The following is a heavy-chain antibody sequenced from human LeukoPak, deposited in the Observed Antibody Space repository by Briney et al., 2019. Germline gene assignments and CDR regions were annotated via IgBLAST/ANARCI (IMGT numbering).Heavy chain of an antibody. J-gene: IGHJ4*02. V-gene: IGHV4-59*12. CDR1: GGSISSYY. D-gene: IGHD6-13*01. Sequence: SETLSLTCTVSGGSISSYYWSWIRQPPGKGLEWIGYIYYSGSTNYNPSLKSRVTISVDTSKNQFSLKLSSVTAADTAVYYCARQDSSSWYPIDYWGQGTLVTVSS. CDR3: ARQDSSSWYPIDY. CDR2: IYYSGST.